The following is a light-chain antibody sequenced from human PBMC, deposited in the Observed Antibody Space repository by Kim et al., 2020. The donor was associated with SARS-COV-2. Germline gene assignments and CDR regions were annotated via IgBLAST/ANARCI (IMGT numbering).Light chain of an antibody. CDR2: LAS. J-gene: IGKJ2*01. CDR3: QQSLSPPAT. V-gene: IGKV1-39*01. Sequence: SASVGDTVTITCRASQSIGSYLNWYQQMPGKAPKLLIYLASSLQAGVPSRFSGSGSGTDFTLTISSLQPEDFVSYYCQQSLSPPATFGPGTKLEIK. CDR1: QSIGSY.